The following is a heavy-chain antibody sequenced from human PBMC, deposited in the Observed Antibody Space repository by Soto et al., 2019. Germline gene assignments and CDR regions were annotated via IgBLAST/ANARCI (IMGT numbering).Heavy chain of an antibody. V-gene: IGHV2-5*02. CDR2: IYWDDEK. CDR1: GFSLSTSGVG. Sequence: QITLKESGPTLVKPTQTLTLTCTFSGFSLSTSGVGVGWIRQPPGKALEWLALIYWDDEKRYSPSLNSRVTITKDTSKNQVVLTMTNMDPVDTATYYGTLRGPTTYAFEYWGQGTLVTVSS. CDR3: TLRGPTTYAFEY. J-gene: IGHJ4*02. D-gene: IGHD3-16*01.